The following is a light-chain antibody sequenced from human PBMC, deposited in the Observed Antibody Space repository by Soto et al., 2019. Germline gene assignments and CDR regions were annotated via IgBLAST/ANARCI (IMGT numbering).Light chain of an antibody. CDR2: GAS. CDR1: QSVSANY. CDR3: HQYGSSPFT. V-gene: IGKV3-20*01. Sequence: EVVLTQSPATLSLSPGERATLSCRADQSVSANYLAWYQQKPGQAPRLLIYGASSRATGIPDRFSGSGSGKDFTLTISRLEPEDFAVFYCHQYGSSPFTFGPGTNVDIK. J-gene: IGKJ3*01.